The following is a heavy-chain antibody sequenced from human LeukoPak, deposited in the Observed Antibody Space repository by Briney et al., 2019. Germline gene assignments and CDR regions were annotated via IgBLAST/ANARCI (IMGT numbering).Heavy chain of an antibody. V-gene: IGHV3-53*01. J-gene: IGHJ5*02. D-gene: IGHD5-12*01. Sequence: GGSLRLSCAASGFTVSSNYMSWVRQAPGKGLEWVSVIYSGGSTYYADSVKGRFTISRDNSKNTLYLQMNSLRAEDTAVYYCARVWLTNWFDPWGQEPWSPSPQ. CDR1: GFTVSSNY. CDR3: ARVWLTNWFDP. CDR2: IYSGGST.